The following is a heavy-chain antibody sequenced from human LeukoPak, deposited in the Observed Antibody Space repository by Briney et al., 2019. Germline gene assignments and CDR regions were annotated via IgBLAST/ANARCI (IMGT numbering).Heavy chain of an antibody. CDR1: GGSISSYY. Sequence: SETLSLTCTVSGGSISSYYWSWIRQPPGKGLEWIGSIYYSGSTYYNPSLKSRVTISVDTSKNQFSLKLSSVTAADTAVYYCARRNDQTDAFDIWGQGTMVTVSS. CDR2: IYYSGST. V-gene: IGHV4-59*05. J-gene: IGHJ3*02. CDR3: ARRNDQTDAFDI. D-gene: IGHD1-1*01.